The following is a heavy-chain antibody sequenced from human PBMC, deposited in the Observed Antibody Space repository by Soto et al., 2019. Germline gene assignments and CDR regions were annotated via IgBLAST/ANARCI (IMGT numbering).Heavy chain of an antibody. V-gene: IGHV4-59*01. J-gene: IGHJ4*02. CDR2: VYNSGST. CDR1: GGSISINY. D-gene: IGHD6-13*01. Sequence: SENLALTCTVSGGSISINYLTWIRQPPGKGLEWIGYVYNSGSTNYNPSLKSRVTISEDTSKSQFSLKVNSMTAADTAVYYCARYRREAVAGYTLDNWGQGILVTVSS. CDR3: ARYRREAVAGYTLDN.